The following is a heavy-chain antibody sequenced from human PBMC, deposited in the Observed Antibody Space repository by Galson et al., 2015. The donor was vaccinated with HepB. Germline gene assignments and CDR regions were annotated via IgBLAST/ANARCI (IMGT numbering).Heavy chain of an antibody. J-gene: IGHJ4*02. CDR3: ASMYYAHVY. CDR1: GFTFSNAW. CDR2: IKSKSDSATT. D-gene: IGHD2-8*01. V-gene: IGHV3-15*01. Sequence: SLRLSCAASGFTFSNAWMSWVRQAPGKGLEWVGRIKSKSDSATTDYAAPVKGRFTISRDDSKNALYLQMNNLKTDDTAVYYCASMYYAHVYWGQGTLVTVSS.